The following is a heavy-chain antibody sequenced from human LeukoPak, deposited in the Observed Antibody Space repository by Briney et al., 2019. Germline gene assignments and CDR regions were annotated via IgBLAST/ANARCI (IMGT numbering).Heavy chain of an antibody. CDR1: GGSMSGHY. J-gene: IGHJ3*01. V-gene: IGHV4-59*11. CDR2: VYYSGKT. CDR3: ARLLDNDSSGYPDTFDV. D-gene: IGHD3-22*01. Sequence: PSETLSLTCSVSGGSMSGHYWSWIRQPPGKGLEWIGYVYYSGKTYYNPSLRSRVTMSVDTSKNLFSLKVTSVTAADPAIYYCARLLDNDSSGYPDTFDVWGQGTVGTVSS.